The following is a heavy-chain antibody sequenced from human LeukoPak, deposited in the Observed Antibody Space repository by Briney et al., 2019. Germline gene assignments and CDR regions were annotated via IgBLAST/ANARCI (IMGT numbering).Heavy chain of an antibody. CDR3: AVVYYYGSGSYQKFDY. V-gene: IGHV3-21*01. J-gene: IGHJ4*02. CDR2: IGSSSSYI. Sequence: GGSLRLSCAASGFTFSSYSMNRVRQAPGKGLEWVSSIGSSSSYIYYADSVKGRFTISRDNAKNSLYLQMNSLRAEDTAVYYCAVVYYYGSGSYQKFDYWGQGTLVTVSS. D-gene: IGHD3-10*01. CDR1: GFTFSSYS.